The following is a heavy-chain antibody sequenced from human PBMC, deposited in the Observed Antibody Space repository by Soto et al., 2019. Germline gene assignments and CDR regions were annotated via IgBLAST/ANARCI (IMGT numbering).Heavy chain of an antibody. D-gene: IGHD2-15*01. Sequence: TLSLSCRVSFDTISRHGHYWAWILQLPETGLELIGVIYYTGSASYNPPLKGRVSMSVDTSKTHFSLKLSAVGAADTYVYYCEREPGQRFGTLDXWGQGTPVTVS. J-gene: IGHJ3*02. V-gene: IGHV4-31*03. CDR2: IYYTGSA. CDR3: EREPGQRFGTLDX. CDR1: FDTISRHGHY.